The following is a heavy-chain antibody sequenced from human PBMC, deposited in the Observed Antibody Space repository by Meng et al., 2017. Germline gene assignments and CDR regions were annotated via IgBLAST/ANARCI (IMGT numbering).Heavy chain of an antibody. D-gene: IGHD5-24*01. CDR1: GFTFSSYS. Sequence: EVQLVESGGGLVKPGGSLRLSCAASGFTFSSYSMNWVLQAPGKGLEWVSTITRSSSYIYYADSVKGRFTISRDNAKNSVYLQINSLRAEDTAVYYCARDLSGYSYFDYWGQGILV. CDR2: ITRSSSYI. CDR3: ARDLSGYSYFDY. V-gene: IGHV3-21*01. J-gene: IGHJ4*02.